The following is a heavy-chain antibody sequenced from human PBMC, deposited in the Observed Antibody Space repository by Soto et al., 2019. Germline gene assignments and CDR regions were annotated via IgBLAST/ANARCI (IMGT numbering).Heavy chain of an antibody. CDR2: IKQDGSEK. J-gene: IGHJ6*02. V-gene: IGHV3-7*01. D-gene: IGHD3-10*01. CDR1: GFTFSSYW. CDR3: ARSIYGSGSYYEFYYYYGMDV. Sequence: GGSLRLSCAASGFTFSSYWMRWVRQAPGKGLEWVANIKQDGSEKYYVDSVKGRFTISRDNAKNSLYLQMNSLRAEDTAVYYCARSIYGSGSYYEFYYYYGMDVWGQGTTVTVSS.